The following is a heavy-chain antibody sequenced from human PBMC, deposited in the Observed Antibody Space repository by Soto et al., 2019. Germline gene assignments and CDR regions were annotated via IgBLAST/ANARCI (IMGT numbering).Heavy chain of an antibody. CDR1: GGSIRSYC. D-gene: IGHD3-10*01. J-gene: IGHJ4*02. Sequence: SETLSLTCTVSGGSIRSYCWTWIRQPPGEGLEWIGCICNSGTTNYNPSLKSRVAISIDTPKNQFSLQLSSVTAADTAVYYCARGRGNYYGSGSSRRLDYWGQGTLVTVSS. V-gene: IGHV4-59*12. CDR2: ICNSGTT. CDR3: ARGRGNYYGSGSSRRLDY.